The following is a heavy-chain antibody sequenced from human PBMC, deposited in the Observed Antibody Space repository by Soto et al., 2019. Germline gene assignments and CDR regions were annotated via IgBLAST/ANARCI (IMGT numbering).Heavy chain of an antibody. V-gene: IGHV1-3*01. CDR3: ARVGPFGGASYYFDY. CDR2: INAGNGNT. J-gene: IGHJ4*02. CDR1: GYTFTSYA. Sequence: GASVKVSCKASGYTFTSYAMHWVRQAPGQRLEWMGWINAGNGNTKYSQKFQGRVTITRDTSASTAYMELSSLRSEDTAVYYCARVGPFGGASYYFDYWGQGTLVTVSS. D-gene: IGHD3-16*01.